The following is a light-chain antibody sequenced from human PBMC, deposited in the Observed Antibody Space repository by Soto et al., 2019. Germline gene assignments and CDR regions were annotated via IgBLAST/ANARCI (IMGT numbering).Light chain of an antibody. CDR2: SVS. J-gene: IGKJ5*01. CDR1: RRVVRSY. Sequence: LTQSPGTLPLSPREKATLSCTAGRRVVRSYLAWYQQKPGQAPRLLISSVSRRATGIPDRFSGGGSGTDFTLTISRVEPEDFALYICQQYDSSPITFGQGTRLEI. CDR3: QQYDSSPIT. V-gene: IGKV3-20*01.